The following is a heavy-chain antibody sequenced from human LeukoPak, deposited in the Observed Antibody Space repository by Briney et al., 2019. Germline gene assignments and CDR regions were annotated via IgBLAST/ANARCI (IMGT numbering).Heavy chain of an antibody. CDR2: IKQDGSEK. Sequence: PGGSLRLSCAASGFTFSSYWMSWVRQAPGKGLEWVANIKQDGSEKYYVDSVKGRFTISRDNAKNSLYLQMNSLRAEDTAVYYCARDLSDSYGSGSLDYWGQGTLVTVSS. J-gene: IGHJ4*02. D-gene: IGHD3-10*01. CDR1: GFTFSSYW. V-gene: IGHV3-7*01. CDR3: ARDLSDSYGSGSLDY.